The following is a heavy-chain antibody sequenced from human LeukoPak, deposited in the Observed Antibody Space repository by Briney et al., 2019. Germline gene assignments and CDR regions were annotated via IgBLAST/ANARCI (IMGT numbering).Heavy chain of an antibody. J-gene: IGHJ6*02. CDR3: ARSKLGYCSGGSCYGAVMDV. CDR2: ISSSSSYI. Sequence: GGSLRLSCAASGFTFSDYYMSWIRQAPGKGLEWVSSISSSSSYIYYADSVKGRFTISRDNAKNSLYLQMNSLRAEDTAVYYCARSKLGYCSGGSCYGAVMDVWGQGTTVTVSS. D-gene: IGHD2-15*01. CDR1: GFTFSDYY. V-gene: IGHV3-11*06.